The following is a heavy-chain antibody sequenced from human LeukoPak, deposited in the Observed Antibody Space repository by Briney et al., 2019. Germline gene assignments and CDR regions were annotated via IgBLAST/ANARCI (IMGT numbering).Heavy chain of an antibody. CDR1: GGSFSGYY. CDR3: ARPSSRSITMVRGGFDY. J-gene: IGHJ4*02. CDR2: INHSGST. D-gene: IGHD3-10*01. V-gene: IGHV4-34*01. Sequence: PSETLSLTCAVYGGSFSGYYWSWIRQPPGKGLEWIGEINHSGSTNYNPSLKSRVTISVDTSKNQFSLKLSSVTAADTAVYYCARPSSRSITMVRGGFDYWGQGTLVTVSS.